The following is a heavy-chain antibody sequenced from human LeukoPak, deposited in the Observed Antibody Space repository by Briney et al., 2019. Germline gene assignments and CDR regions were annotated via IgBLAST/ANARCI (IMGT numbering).Heavy chain of an antibody. CDR1: GFTFSSYS. CDR2: ISSSSSTI. Sequence: QPGGSLRLXCAASGFTFSSYSMNWVRQAPGKGLEWVSYISSSSSTIYYADSVKGRFTISRDNAKNSLYLQMNSLRAEDTAVYYCASLISIAARPGAFDYWGQGTLVTASS. D-gene: IGHD6-6*01. CDR3: ASLISIAARPGAFDY. J-gene: IGHJ4*02. V-gene: IGHV3-48*01.